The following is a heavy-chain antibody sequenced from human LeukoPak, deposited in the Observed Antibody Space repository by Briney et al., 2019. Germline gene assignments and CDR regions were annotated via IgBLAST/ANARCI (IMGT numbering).Heavy chain of an antibody. CDR2: ISAYNGNT. CDR3: ARDLSGYSHYFDY. CDR1: GHTFTSYG. J-gene: IGHJ4*02. D-gene: IGHD5-18*01. V-gene: IGHV1-18*01. Sequence: GASVKVSCKASGHTFTSYGISWVRQAPGQGLEWMGWISAYNGNTNYAQKLQGRVTMTTDTSTSTAHMELRSLRSDDTAVYYCARDLSGYSHYFDYWGQGTLVTVSS.